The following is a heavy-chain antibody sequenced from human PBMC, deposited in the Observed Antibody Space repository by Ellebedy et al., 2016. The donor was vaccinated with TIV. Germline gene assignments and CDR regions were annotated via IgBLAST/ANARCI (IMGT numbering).Heavy chain of an antibody. CDR1: GDSTSTNHHS. Sequence: MPSETLSLTCTVSGDSTSTNHHSWGWIRQPPGKGLEWMGSLTYTGNAYYGPNLKGRVTMSLDTSKRQFSLKLNSVTAADTALYYCARGREGFPLWGQGTPVTVSS. CDR3: ARGREGFPL. V-gene: IGHV4-39*07. D-gene: IGHD3-10*01. J-gene: IGHJ4*02. CDR2: LTYTGNA.